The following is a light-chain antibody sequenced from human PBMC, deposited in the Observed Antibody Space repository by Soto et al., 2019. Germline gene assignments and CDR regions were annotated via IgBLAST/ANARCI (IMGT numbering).Light chain of an antibody. J-gene: IGKJ2*01. V-gene: IGKV3-15*01. CDR1: QSVSRN. Sequence: EVVMTQSPATLSVSPGERATLSCRASQSVSRNLAWYQQRPGRAPRLLIYDASTRATNIPTRFSGSGSGTEFTLPLSSLQSEDFAVYYCQQYKHWPLYTFGQGSKLEIK. CDR2: DAS. CDR3: QQYKHWPLYT.